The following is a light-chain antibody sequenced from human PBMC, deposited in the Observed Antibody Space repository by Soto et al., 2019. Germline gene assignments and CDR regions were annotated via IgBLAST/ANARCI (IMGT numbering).Light chain of an antibody. V-gene: IGKV3-20*01. Sequence: EIVLTQSPGTLSLSPGERVTLSCRASQSVSGRYLAWYQQRPGQAPRLLIYGASTRATGIPDRFSGSASGTDFTLTISRQEPEDFVVYYCQQYGTSPPRYTFGQGTKLEI. CDR3: QQYGTSPPRYT. CDR1: QSVSGRY. J-gene: IGKJ2*01. CDR2: GAS.